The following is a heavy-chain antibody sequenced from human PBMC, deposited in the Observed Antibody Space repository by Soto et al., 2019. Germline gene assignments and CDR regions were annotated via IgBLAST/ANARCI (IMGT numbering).Heavy chain of an antibody. V-gene: IGHV3-74*01. CDR2: TSPDGST. CDR1: GFSLRSQW. J-gene: IGHJ4*02. CDR3: SVSIFGVVHY. Sequence: GGSLRLSCAASGFSLRSQWMHWIRQAPGKGLEWVSRTSPDGSTIYADSVKGRFTVSRDNAKNTVYLQMNSLRAEDTAMYYCSVSIFGVVHYWGQGTLVTVSS. D-gene: IGHD3-3*01.